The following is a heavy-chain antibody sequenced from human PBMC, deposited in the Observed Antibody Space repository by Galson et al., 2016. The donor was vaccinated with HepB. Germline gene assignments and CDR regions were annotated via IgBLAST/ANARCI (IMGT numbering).Heavy chain of an antibody. D-gene: IGHD2-8*01. Sequence: SETLSLTCTVSGGSISSNTYYWGWIRQPPGKGLEWIGSIYYSGSTYYNPSLKSRVTISVDTSKNQFSPKLSSVTAADTAVYYCAGPGFGLILYGFDPWGQGTLVTVSS. V-gene: IGHV4-39*01. CDR1: GGSISSNTYY. J-gene: IGHJ5*02. CDR3: AGPGFGLILYGFDP. CDR2: IYYSGST.